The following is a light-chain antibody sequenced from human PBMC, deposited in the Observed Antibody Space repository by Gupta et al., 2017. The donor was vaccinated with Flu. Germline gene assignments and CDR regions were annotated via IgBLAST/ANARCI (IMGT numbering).Light chain of an antibody. V-gene: IGKV2-30*01. CDR2: KVS. Sequence: DAVMSQSPLSLPVTLGQPASISCRSSQSLVFSDGSAYVSWFHKRPGQSPRRLIYKVSNRDSGVPDRFSGSGSGTEFTLKISRVKAEDFGVYYCKQSNAWPLTFGQGTRLEIK. CDR3: KQSNAWPLT. CDR1: QSLVFSDGSAY. J-gene: IGKJ1*01.